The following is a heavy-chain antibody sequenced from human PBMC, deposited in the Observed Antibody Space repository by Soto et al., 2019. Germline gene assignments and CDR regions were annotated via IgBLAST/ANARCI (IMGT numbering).Heavy chain of an antibody. Sequence: PSETLSLTCAVNGGSFREYYWSWLRQPPGKGLEWIGSIYYSGSTYNNPSLRSRVSMSIDTSKDQFSLKLKSVTAADTALYFCARQRTSVVTQAYFDVWGPGSLVTVSS. V-gene: IGHV4-59*04. CDR2: IYYSGST. J-gene: IGHJ4*02. CDR1: GGSFREYY. CDR3: ARQRTSVVTQAYFDV. D-gene: IGHD2-21*02.